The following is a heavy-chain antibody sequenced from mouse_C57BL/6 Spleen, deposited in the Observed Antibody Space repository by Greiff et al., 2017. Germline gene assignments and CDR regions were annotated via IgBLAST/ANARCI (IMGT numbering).Heavy chain of an antibody. CDR2: IDPSDSET. V-gene: IGHV1-52*01. D-gene: IGHD4-1*01. J-gene: IGHJ3*01. CDR1: GYTFTSYW. Sequence: VQLQQPGAELVRPGSSVKLSCKASGYTFTSYWMHWVKQRPIQGLEWIGNIDPSDSETHYNQKFKDKATLTVDKSSSTAYMQLSSLTSEDAAVYYCARGGAGTSAYWGQGTLVTVSA. CDR3: ARGGAGTSAY.